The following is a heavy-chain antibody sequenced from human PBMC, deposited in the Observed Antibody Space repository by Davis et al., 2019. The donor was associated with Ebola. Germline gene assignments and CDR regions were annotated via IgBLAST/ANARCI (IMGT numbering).Heavy chain of an antibody. CDR2: INPNSGGT. CDR3: ARTTCSSTSCYRRVDAFDI. J-gene: IGHJ3*02. V-gene: IGHV1-2*04. CDR1: GYTFTGYY. Sequence: ASVKVSCKASGYTFTGYYMHWVRQAPGQGLEWMGWINPNSGGTNYAQKFQGWVTMTRDTSISTAYMELSRLRSDDTAVYYCARTTCSSTSCYRRVDAFDIWGQGTMVTVSS. D-gene: IGHD2-2*02.